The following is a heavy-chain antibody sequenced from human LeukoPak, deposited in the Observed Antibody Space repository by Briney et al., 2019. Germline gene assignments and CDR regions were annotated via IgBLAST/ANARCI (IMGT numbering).Heavy chain of an antibody. J-gene: IGHJ4*02. V-gene: IGHV4-4*02. CDR3: ARVIGGWYYFDY. CDR2: IYHSGST. CDR1: GGSISSSNW. Sequence: PSETLSLTCAVSGGSISSSNWWSWVRQPPGKGLEWIGEIYHSGSTNYNPSLKSRVTISVDKSKNRFSLKLSSVTAADTAVYYCARVIGGWYYFDYWGQGTLVTVSS. D-gene: IGHD6-19*01.